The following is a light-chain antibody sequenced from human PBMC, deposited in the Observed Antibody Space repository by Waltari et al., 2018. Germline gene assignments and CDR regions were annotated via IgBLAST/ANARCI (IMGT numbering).Light chain of an antibody. CDR3: QAWDSSTHVV. V-gene: IGLV3-1*01. Sequence: SYELTQPPSVSVSPGQTASITCSGDKLVDKYACWYQQKPGQSPVLVIYQDSKRPSGIPERFSGSNSGNTATLTIRGTQAMDEADYYCQAWDSSTHVVFGGGTKLTVL. CDR2: QDS. J-gene: IGLJ2*01. CDR1: KLVDKY.